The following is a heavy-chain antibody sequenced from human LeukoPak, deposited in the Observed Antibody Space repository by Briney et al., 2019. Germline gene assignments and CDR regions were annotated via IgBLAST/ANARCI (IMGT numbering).Heavy chain of an antibody. D-gene: IGHD1-20*01. Sequence: SETLSLTCAVYGGSFSDYFWNWIRQPPGKGLEWIGEINHSGSTNYNPSLKSRVTISVDTSKNQFSLKLSSVTAADTAVYYCARDTYNWNVDVFDPWGQGTLVTVSS. CDR3: ARDTYNWNVDVFDP. J-gene: IGHJ5*02. CDR1: GGSFSDYF. CDR2: INHSGST. V-gene: IGHV4-34*01.